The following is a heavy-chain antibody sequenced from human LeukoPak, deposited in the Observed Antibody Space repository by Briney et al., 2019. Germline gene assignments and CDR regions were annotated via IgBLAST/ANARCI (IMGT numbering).Heavy chain of an antibody. Sequence: GGSLRLSCAASGFTFSSYSMNWVRQAPGKGLEWVSSISSSSSYIYYADSVKGRFTISRDNAKNSLYLQMNSLRAEDTAVYYCARDRGIAEGMDVWGQGTTVTVSS. CDR3: ARDRGIAEGMDV. CDR2: ISSSSSYI. J-gene: IGHJ6*02. V-gene: IGHV3-21*01. CDR1: GFTFSSYS. D-gene: IGHD6-13*01.